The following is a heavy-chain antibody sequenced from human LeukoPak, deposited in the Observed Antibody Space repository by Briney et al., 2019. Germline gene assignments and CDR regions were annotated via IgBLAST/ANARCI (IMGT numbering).Heavy chain of an antibody. CDR1: GFTFSSYA. J-gene: IGHJ4*02. V-gene: IGHV3-30*04. Sequence: GRSLRLSCAASGFTFSSYAMHWVRQAPGKGLEWVAVISYDGSNKYYADSVKGRFTISRDNSKNTLYLQVNSLRAEDTAVYYCARQIYLHNSGPGIFDHWGQGTLVTVSS. CDR2: ISYDGSNK. CDR3: ARQIYLHNSGPGIFDH. D-gene: IGHD5-12*01.